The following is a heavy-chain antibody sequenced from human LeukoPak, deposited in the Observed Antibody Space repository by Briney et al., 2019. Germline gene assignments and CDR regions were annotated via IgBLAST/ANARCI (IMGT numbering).Heavy chain of an antibody. V-gene: IGHV4-4*09. CDR3: ATLTTVVTAYYFDY. CDR1: GGSISSYY. D-gene: IGHD4-23*01. J-gene: IGHJ4*02. Sequence: SETLSLTCTVSGGSISSYYWSWIRQPPGKGLEWIGYIYHSGSTDYNPSIKSRVTISVDTSKSQFSLKLTSVTAVDTAVYYCATLTTVVTAYYFDYWGQGTLVTVSS. CDR2: IYHSGST.